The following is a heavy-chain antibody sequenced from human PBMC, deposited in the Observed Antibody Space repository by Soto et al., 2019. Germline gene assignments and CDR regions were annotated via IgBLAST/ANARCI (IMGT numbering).Heavy chain of an antibody. Sequence: SVKVSCNASGDTFKNHVFNWVRQAPGQGLEWVGGIMPIIGTPTYAQKFQGRVTISADASTRTDYLELHSLRSDDSAVYYCARDLEFRDGNISHLDFWGQGTLVTVSS. J-gene: IGHJ4*02. D-gene: IGHD3-10*01. V-gene: IGHV1-69*13. CDR1: GDTFKNHV. CDR2: IMPIIGTP. CDR3: ARDLEFRDGNISHLDF.